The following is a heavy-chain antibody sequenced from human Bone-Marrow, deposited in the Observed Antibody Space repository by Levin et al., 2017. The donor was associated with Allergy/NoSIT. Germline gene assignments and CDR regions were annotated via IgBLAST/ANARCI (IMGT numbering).Heavy chain of an antibody. D-gene: IGHD6-13*01. Sequence: GSLRLSCTVSGDSLTSHYWSWIRQSPGKGLEWIGFIYYGGRTNYNPSLKSRVRISVDTSKNQFSLRLATVTAADTAVYYCAKVDSSSWNPPEYYFDCWGQGALVAVSS. CDR2: IYYGGRT. V-gene: IGHV4-59*11. CDR3: AKVDSSSWNPPEYYFDC. J-gene: IGHJ4*02. CDR1: GDSLTSHY.